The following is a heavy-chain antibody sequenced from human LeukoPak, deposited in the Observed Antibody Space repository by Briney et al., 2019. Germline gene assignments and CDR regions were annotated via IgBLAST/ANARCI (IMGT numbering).Heavy chain of an antibody. CDR3: ARDLTLGWELCY. V-gene: IGHV1-2*02. CDR1: GYTFTGYY. D-gene: IGHD1-26*01. CDR2: ISPNSGGT. J-gene: IGHJ4*02. Sequence: ASVKVSCKASGYTFTGYYMHWVRQAPGQGLEWMGWISPNSGGTNYAQEFQGRVTMTRDTSISTAYMELSRLRSDDTAVYYCARDLTLGWELCYWGQGTLVTVSS.